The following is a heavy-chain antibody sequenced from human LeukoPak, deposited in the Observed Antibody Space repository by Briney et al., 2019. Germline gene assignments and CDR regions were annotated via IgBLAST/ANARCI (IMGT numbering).Heavy chain of an antibody. CDR3: ARDEWGWFDP. D-gene: IGHD1-26*01. Sequence: KPSETLSLTCAVSGYSISSGYYWGWIRQPPGKGLEWIGSIYHSGSTYYNPSLKSRVTISVDTSKNQFSLKLSSVTAADTAVYYCARDEWGWFDPWGQGTLVTVSS. CDR1: GYSISSGYY. J-gene: IGHJ5*02. CDR2: IYHSGST. V-gene: IGHV4-38-2*02.